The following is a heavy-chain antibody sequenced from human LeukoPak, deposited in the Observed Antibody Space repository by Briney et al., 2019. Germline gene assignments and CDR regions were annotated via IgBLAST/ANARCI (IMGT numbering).Heavy chain of an antibody. CDR3: ARSGYYGSGGSIDY. V-gene: IGHV4-34*01. CDR2: INHSGST. J-gene: IGHJ4*02. Sequence: SETLSLTCAVYGGSFSGYYWSWIRQPPGKGLEWIGEINHSGSTNYNPSLKSRVTISVDTSKNQFSLKLSSVTAVDTAVYYCARSGYYGSGGSIDYWGQGTLVTVSS. D-gene: IGHD3-10*01. CDR1: GGSFSGYY.